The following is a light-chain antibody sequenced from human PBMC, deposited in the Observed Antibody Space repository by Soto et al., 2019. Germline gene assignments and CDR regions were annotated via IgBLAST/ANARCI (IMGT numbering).Light chain of an antibody. CDR1: QSISNY. Sequence: IVLTQSPVTLSLSPGQGAALSCRASQSISNYLAWYQQKPGQAPRLLIYDASNRATGTPARFSGSGSGTDFTLTISSLEPEDFAVYYCQQRSNLITFGQGTRLEIK. J-gene: IGKJ5*01. V-gene: IGKV3-11*01. CDR3: QQRSNLIT. CDR2: DAS.